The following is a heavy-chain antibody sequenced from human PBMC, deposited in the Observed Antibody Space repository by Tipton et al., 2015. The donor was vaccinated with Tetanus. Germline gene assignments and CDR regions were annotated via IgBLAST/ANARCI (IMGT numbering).Heavy chain of an antibody. Sequence: CAASGFTFDDYAMHWVRQAPGKGLEWVSGISWNSGSIGYADSVKGRFTISRDNAKNSLYLQMNSLRAEDTALYYCARRRGYYYDSSGYYKAAFYYYYGMDVWGQGTTVTVSS. J-gene: IGHJ6*02. CDR1: GFTFDDYA. CDR3: ARRRGYYYDSSGYYKAAFYYYYGMDV. V-gene: IGHV3-9*01. CDR2: ISWNSGSI. D-gene: IGHD3-22*01.